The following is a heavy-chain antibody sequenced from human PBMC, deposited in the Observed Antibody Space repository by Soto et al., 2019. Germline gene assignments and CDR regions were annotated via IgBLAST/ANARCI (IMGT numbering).Heavy chain of an antibody. Sequence: QVQLVQSGAEVKKPGSSVKVSCKASGGTFSSYTISSVRQAPGQGLEWMGRIIPILGISNYAQKFQGRVTITADKSTSTAYMELSSLRSEDTAVYYCARDRGYVGTYNWFDPWGQGTLVTVSS. CDR3: ARDRGYVGTYNWFDP. D-gene: IGHD5-12*01. CDR1: GGTFSSYT. J-gene: IGHJ5*02. CDR2: IIPILGIS. V-gene: IGHV1-69*08.